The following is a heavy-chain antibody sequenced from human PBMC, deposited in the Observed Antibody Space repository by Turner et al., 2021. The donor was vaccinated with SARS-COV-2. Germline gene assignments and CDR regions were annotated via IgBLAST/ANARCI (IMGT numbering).Heavy chain of an antibody. J-gene: IGHJ6*02. CDR3: AKGGSVDV. D-gene: IGHD5-12*01. CDR2: VSPDGGIT. V-gene: IGHV3-23*04. CDR1: GCAISSLS. Sequence: VQVVGSGGGLVQLGASLVLSCAASGCAISSLSMTWVRQAAGRGQEWASIVSPDGGITYYADSGKGRFTISRDNSKYTVYLQMNSLRAEDTYIYSCAKGGSVDVWGQGTTVTVSS.